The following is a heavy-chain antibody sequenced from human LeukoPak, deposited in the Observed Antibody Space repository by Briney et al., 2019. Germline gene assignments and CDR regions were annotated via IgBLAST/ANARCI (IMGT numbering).Heavy chain of an antibody. CDR3: ARGEEIYYYYYYMGV. D-gene: IGHD1-26*01. V-gene: IGHV1-2*02. CDR2: INPNSGDT. Sequence: ASVKVSCKASGYTFTGYYMYWVRQAPGQGLEWMGWINPNSGDTNYAQKFQGRVTMTRDTSISTAYMELSRLRSDDTAVYYCARGEEIYYYYYYMGVWGKGTTVTVSS. J-gene: IGHJ6*03. CDR1: GYTFTGYY.